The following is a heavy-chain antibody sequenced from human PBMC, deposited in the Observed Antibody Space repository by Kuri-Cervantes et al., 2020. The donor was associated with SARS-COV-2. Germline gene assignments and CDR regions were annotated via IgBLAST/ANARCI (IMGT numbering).Heavy chain of an antibody. J-gene: IGHJ3*02. Sequence: ASVKVSCKASGYTFTSYYMHWVRQAPGQGLEWMGIINPSGGSTSYAQKFQGRVTMTRDTSTSTVYMELSSLRSEDTAVYYCARDLDGALLEGAFDIRGQGTMVTVSS. V-gene: IGHV1-46*01. D-gene: IGHD2-15*01. CDR3: ARDLDGALLEGAFDI. CDR2: INPSGGST. CDR1: GYTFTSYY.